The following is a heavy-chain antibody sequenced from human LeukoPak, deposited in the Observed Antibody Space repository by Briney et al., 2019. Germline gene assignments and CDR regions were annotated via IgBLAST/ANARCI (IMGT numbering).Heavy chain of an antibody. CDR1: GGTFSSYA. D-gene: IGHD2-15*01. J-gene: IGHJ5*02. V-gene: IGHV1-69*05. Sequence: SVKVSCKASGGTFSSYAISWVRQAPGQGLEWMGRIIPIFGTANYAQKFQGRVTITTDESTSTAYMELSSLGSEDTAVYYCARGLYCSGGSCFFDRSWFDPWGQGTLVTVSS. CDR3: ARGLYCSGGSCFFDRSWFDP. CDR2: IIPIFGTA.